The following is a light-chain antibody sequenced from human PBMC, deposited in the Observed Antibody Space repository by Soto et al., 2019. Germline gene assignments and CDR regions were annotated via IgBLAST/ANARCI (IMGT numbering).Light chain of an antibody. Sequence: EILSAQAPATLSLYPGSRATILPKVSQSVSSYLAWYQQKPGQAPRLLIYGASSRAAGIPDRFSGSGSGTDFTLAISRLETKDFAVYCCKQYGTSPYTFGKGTKVDIK. J-gene: IGKJ2*01. V-gene: IGKV3-20*01. CDR2: GAS. CDR1: QSVSSY. CDR3: KQYGTSPYT.